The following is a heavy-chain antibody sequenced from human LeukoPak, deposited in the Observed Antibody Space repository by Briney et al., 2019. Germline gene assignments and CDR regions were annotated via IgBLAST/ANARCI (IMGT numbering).Heavy chain of an antibody. CDR3: AKDDGGYTAMVILDY. CDR1: GFIFSSYS. V-gene: IGHV3-23*01. D-gene: IGHD5-18*01. Sequence: GGPLRLSCAASGFIFSSYSMSWVRQAPGKGLEWVSVITGSGGNTYYADSVKGRFTISKDNSKNTVYLQMNSLRAEDTAVYYCAKDDGGYTAMVILDYWGQGTLVTVSS. J-gene: IGHJ4*02. CDR2: ITGSGGNT.